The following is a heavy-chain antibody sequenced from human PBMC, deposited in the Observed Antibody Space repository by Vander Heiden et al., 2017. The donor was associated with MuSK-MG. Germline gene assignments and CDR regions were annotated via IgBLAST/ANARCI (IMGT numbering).Heavy chain of an antibody. V-gene: IGHV4-59*08. D-gene: IGHD3-9*01. CDR3: TILYDDSGTGSYWFDP. CDR1: GGSISSYY. Sequence: QVQLQESGRGLVKPSETLSRTCTVSGGSISSYYWSWIRQPPGKGLEWIGYIYYSGRTTYNPSRKRRVTISVDTSKNQCALKLSSVTAAGTAVYYCTILYDDSGTGSYWFDPGGQGTMVTVFS. J-gene: IGHJ5*02. CDR2: IYYSGRT.